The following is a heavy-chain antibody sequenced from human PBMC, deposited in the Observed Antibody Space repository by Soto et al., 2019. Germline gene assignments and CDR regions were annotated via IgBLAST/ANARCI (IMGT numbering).Heavy chain of an antibody. CDR3: AREEHGDVGAY. J-gene: IGHJ4*02. V-gene: IGHV1-69*08. Sequence: QVQLVQSEAEVKKPGSSVKVSCKASGDTFSSNTFSWVRQAPGQGLEWMGRIIPIPGIANYAQRFQGRVTIAADISTATAHMELTSLKTDDTAVYYCAREEHGDVGAYWGQGTLVTVSS. CDR1: GDTFSSNT. D-gene: IGHD4-17*01. CDR2: IIPIPGIA.